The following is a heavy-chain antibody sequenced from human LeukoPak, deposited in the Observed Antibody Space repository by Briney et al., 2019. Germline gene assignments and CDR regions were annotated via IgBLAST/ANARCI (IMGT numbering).Heavy chain of an antibody. Sequence: VASVKVSCKASGYTFTSHGISWVRQAPGQGLEWMGWINAHNGNTNYAQKLQGRVTMTTDTSTGTAYMELRSLRSDDTAVYYCARGGYYYADVWGQGTTVTVSS. CDR2: INAHNGNT. D-gene: IGHD3-10*01. CDR3: ARGGYYYADV. V-gene: IGHV1-18*01. CDR1: GYTFTSHG. J-gene: IGHJ6*02.